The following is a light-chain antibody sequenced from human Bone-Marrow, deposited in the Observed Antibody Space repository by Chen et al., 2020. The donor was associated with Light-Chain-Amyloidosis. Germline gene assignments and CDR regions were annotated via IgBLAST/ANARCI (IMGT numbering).Light chain of an antibody. CDR2: EVT. CDR3: SSYTITNTLV. J-gene: IGLJ1*01. V-gene: IGLV2-14*01. Sequence: QPALTQPASVSGSPGQPITIPCTGTSSDVGGDNHASWYQQHPDKAPKLMIYEVTKRPSWVPDRFSGSKSDNMASLTISGLQTEDEADYFCSSYTITNTLVFGSGTRVTVL. CDR1: SSDVGGDNH.